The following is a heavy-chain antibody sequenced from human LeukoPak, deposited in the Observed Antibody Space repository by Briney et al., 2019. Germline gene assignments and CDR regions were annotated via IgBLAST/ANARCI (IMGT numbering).Heavy chain of an antibody. CDR3: ARGGWSVDY. J-gene: IGHJ4*02. CDR2: VYYSGST. V-gene: IGHV4-59*11. Sequence: PSETLSLTCTVSGGSMSGHYWSWIRQSPGKGPEFVGYVYYSGSTTCNPSLKSRVTISIDTFKNQFSLTLSSVTAADTAVYYCARGGWSVDYWGQGTLVTVSS. CDR1: GGSMSGHY. D-gene: IGHD6-19*01.